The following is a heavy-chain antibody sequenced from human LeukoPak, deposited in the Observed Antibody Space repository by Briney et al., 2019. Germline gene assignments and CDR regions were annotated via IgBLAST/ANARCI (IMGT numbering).Heavy chain of an antibody. CDR2: FDPEDGET. J-gene: IGHJ6*02. CDR3: ARDKARKGAVTTSYYYGMDV. V-gene: IGHV1-24*01. Sequence: ASVKVSCKVSGYTLTELSMHWVRQAPGKGLEWMGGFDPEDGETIYAQKFQGRVTMTEDTSTDTAYMELSSLRSDDTAVYYCARDKARKGAVTTSYYYGMDVWGQGTTVTVSS. CDR1: GYTLTELS. D-gene: IGHD4-17*01.